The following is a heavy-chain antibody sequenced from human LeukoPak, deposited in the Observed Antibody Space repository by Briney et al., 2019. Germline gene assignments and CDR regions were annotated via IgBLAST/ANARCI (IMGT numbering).Heavy chain of an antibody. V-gene: IGHV4-34*01. CDR3: ASPTTVYYYYGMDV. CDR1: GGSFSGYY. J-gene: IGHJ6*02. Sequence: PSETLSLTCAVYGGSFSGYYWSWIRQPPGKGLEWIGEINHSGSTNYNLSLKSRVTVSVDTSKNQFSLKLSSVTAADTAVYYCASPTTVYYYYGMDVWGQGTTVTVSS. D-gene: IGHD4-11*01. CDR2: INHSGST.